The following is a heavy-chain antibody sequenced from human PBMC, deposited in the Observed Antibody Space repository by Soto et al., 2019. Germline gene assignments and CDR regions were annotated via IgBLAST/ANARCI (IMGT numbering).Heavy chain of an antibody. CDR3: ARASATIAAAAIFDY. J-gene: IGHJ4*02. D-gene: IGHD6-13*01. V-gene: IGHV4-4*02. CDR2: IYQSGST. CDR1: GGAISSSKW. Sequence: QVQLQESGPGLVKPSGTLSLTCAVSGGAISSSKWWSWVRQPPGKGLERIGEIYQSGSTNYNPSLESRVRMSVDKSRNQFSLKLTSVSAADTAVYYCARASATIAAAAIFDYWGQGTLVTVSS.